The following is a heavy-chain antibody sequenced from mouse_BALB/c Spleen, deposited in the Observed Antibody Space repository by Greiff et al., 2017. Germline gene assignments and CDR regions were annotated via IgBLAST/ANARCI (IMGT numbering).Heavy chain of an antibody. V-gene: IGHV5-9-4*01. J-gene: IGHJ3*01. CDR3: AREAYGSSTFAY. Sequence: EVQLVESGGGLVQPGGSRKLSCAASGFTFSSFGMHWVRQAPEKGLEWVAEISSGGSYTYYPDTVTGRFTISRDNAKNTLYLEMSSLRSEDTAMYYCAREAYGSSTFAYWGQGTLVTVSA. CDR2: ISSGGSYT. CDR1: GFTFSSFG. D-gene: IGHD1-1*01.